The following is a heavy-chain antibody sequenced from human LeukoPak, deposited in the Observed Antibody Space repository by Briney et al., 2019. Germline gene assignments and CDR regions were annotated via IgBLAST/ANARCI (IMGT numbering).Heavy chain of an antibody. J-gene: IGHJ3*02. CDR2: INWNGGST. CDR3: ARDLLVVVVGNAFDI. D-gene: IGHD2-21*01. V-gene: IGHV3-20*04. Sequence: GGSLRLSCAASGFTVSSNYMSWVRQAPGKGLEWVPGINWNGGSTGYADSVKGRFTISRDNAKNSLYLQMNSLRAEDTALYYCARDLLVVVVGNAFDIWGQGTMVTVSS. CDR1: GFTVSSNY.